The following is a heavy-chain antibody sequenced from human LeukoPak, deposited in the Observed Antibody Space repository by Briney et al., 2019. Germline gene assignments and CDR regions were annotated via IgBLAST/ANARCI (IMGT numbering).Heavy chain of an antibody. Sequence: GGSLRLSCAASGFTFSSYAMSWVRQAPGKGLVWVASISVSGYTTYYAGSVKGRFTISRDNSKNTLNLQMNSLRAEDTAVYYCGALAAAVADLWGRGTLVTVSS. CDR3: GALAAAVADL. V-gene: IGHV3-23*01. CDR1: GFTFSSYA. D-gene: IGHD6-25*01. CDR2: ISVSGYTT. J-gene: IGHJ2*01.